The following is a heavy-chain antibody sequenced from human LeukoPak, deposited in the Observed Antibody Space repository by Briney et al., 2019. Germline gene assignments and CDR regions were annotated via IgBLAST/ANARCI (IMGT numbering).Heavy chain of an antibody. CDR2: IRYDGSNK. V-gene: IGHV3-30*02. D-gene: IGHD2-15*01. CDR3: ARSPIVVARWDYYMDV. Sequence: GGSLRLSCAASGFTFSSYGMHWVRQAPGKGLEWVAFIRYDGSNKYYADSVKGRFTISRDNSKNTLYLQMNSLRAEDTAVYYCARSPIVVARWDYYMDVWGKGTTVTVSS. CDR1: GFTFSSYG. J-gene: IGHJ6*03.